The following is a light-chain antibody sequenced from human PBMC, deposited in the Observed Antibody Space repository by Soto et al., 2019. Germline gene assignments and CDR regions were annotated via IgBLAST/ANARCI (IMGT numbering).Light chain of an antibody. CDR3: QQRSTWPS. J-gene: IGKJ5*01. CDR1: QSVSSY. CDR2: DAS. V-gene: IGKV3-11*01. Sequence: EIVWTQSPATLSLSRVERAPLXXRASQSVSSYLAWYQQKPGRAPRLLIYDASNRATGIPARFSGSGSGTDFTLTISSLEPEDFAIYYCQQRSTWPSFGQGTRLEIK.